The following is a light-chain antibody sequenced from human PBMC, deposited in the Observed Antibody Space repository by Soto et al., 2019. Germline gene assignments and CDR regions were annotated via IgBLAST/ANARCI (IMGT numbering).Light chain of an antibody. V-gene: IGKV3-15*01. Sequence: ETVMTQSPATLSVSPGERATLSCGASQSVSTNLAWYQQKPGQVPRLLIYGASTRASDIPARFSGSGSGTEFILTISSLQSEDFADYYCQQYNEWPLTFGGGIKVEIE. CDR3: QQYNEWPLT. CDR1: QSVSTN. J-gene: IGKJ4*01. CDR2: GAS.